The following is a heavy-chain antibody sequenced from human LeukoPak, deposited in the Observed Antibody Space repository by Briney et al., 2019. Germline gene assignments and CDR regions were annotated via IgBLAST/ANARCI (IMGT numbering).Heavy chain of an antibody. CDR2: MSGNGANT. D-gene: IGHD3-22*01. V-gene: IGHV3-23*01. CDR3: AKAGSGYYNLDS. CDR1: GFTFSGFA. Sequence: PGRSLRLSCAASGFTFSGFAMTWVRQAPGKGLGWVSAMSGNGANTYYADSVKGRFTISRDNSKNTLYVQMNSLRAEDTAVYYCAKAGSGYYNLDSWGQGTLVTVSS. J-gene: IGHJ4*02.